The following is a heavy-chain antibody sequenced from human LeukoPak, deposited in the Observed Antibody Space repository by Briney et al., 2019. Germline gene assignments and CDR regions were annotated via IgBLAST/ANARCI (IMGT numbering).Heavy chain of an antibody. CDR1: GFTFSSYW. CDR2: INDDGRST. Sequence: GGSLRLPCAASGFTFSSYWMHWVRQAPGKGLVGVSRINDDGRSTSYADSVKGRFTISRDNAKNTLYLQMNSLRAEDTAVYYCARVRWGGLYYFDYWGQEPWSPSP. V-gene: IGHV3-74*01. J-gene: IGHJ4*01. D-gene: IGHD3-16*01. CDR3: ARVRWGGLYYFDY.